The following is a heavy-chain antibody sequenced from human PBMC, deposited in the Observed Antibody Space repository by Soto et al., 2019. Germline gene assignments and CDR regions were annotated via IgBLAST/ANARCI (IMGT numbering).Heavy chain of an antibody. CDR1: GGTFSSYA. J-gene: IGHJ4*02. Sequence: QVQLVQSGAEVKKPGSSVKVSCKASGGTFSSYAISWVRQAPGQGLEWMGGIIPIFGTANYAQKFQGRVTITADESTSTDYMELSSLRSEDTAVYYCARDYYDSSGYYPGGDYWGQGTLVTVSS. CDR3: ARDYYDSSGYYPGGDY. CDR2: IIPIFGTA. V-gene: IGHV1-69*01. D-gene: IGHD3-22*01.